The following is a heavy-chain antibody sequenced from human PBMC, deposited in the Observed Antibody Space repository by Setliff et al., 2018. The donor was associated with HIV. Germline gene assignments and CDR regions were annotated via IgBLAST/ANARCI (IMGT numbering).Heavy chain of an antibody. CDR1: GLPFYNYW. D-gene: IGHD3-22*01. CDR2: IKQDGSDM. V-gene: IGHV3-7*03. CDR3: AKELAASGLGYFDS. J-gene: IGHJ4*02. Sequence: GGSLRLSCVASGLPFYNYWMTWLRRAPGRGLEWVANIKQDGSDMHYIESVKGRFTIFRDNAKNSVFLQMNSLRAEDTAEYYCAKELAASGLGYFDSWGRGILVTVSS.